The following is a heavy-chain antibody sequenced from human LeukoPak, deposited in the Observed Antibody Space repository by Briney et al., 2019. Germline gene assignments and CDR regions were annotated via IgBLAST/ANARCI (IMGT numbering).Heavy chain of an antibody. D-gene: IGHD1-26*01. CDR3: AKSRWRELREGLDY. V-gene: IGHV3-30*02. CDR1: GFTFGVYA. CDR2: IRYDGSNK. J-gene: IGHJ4*02. Sequence: GGSLRLSCTASGFTFGVYAMSWFRQAPGKGLEWVAFIRYDGSNKYYADSVKGRFTISRDNSKNTLYLQMNSLRAEDTAVYYCAKSRWRELREGLDYWGQGTLVTVSS.